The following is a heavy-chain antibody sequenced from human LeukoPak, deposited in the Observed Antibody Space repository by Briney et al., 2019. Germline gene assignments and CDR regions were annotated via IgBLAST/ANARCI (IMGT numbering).Heavy chain of an antibody. V-gene: IGHV4-34*01. D-gene: IGHD2-15*01. CDR2: VNHSGST. CDR1: GGSFSGYY. Sequence: SETLSLTCAVYGGSFSGYYWSWIRQPPGKGLEWIGEVNHSGSTNYNPSLKSRVTMSVDTSKNQFSLKLSSVTAADTAVYYCARAFPYWYCSGGSCYSGYWGQGTLVTVSS. CDR3: ARAFPYWYCSGGSCYSGY. J-gene: IGHJ4*02.